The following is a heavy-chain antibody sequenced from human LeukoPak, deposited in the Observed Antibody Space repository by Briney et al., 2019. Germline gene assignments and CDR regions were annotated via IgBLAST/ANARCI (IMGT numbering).Heavy chain of an antibody. CDR3: AKDRLSSPTAPRFDP. V-gene: IGHV3-23*01. J-gene: IGHJ5*02. Sequence: PGGSLRLSCAASGLSFNDYAMSWVRQAPGKGLEWVSVISGSGGRTSYADSVKGRFTISRDNSKNTLYLQMNSLRAEDTALYYCAKDRLSSPTAPRFDPWGQGTQVTVSS. D-gene: IGHD2/OR15-2a*01. CDR1: GLSFNDYA. CDR2: ISGSGGRT.